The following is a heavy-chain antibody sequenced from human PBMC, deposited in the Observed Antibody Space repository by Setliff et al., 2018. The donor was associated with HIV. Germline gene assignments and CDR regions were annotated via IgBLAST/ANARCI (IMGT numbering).Heavy chain of an antibody. D-gene: IGHD6-13*01. V-gene: IGHV3-11*01. CDR2: ISSRGSTI. J-gene: IGHJ4*02. CDR1: GFSISSRYY. Sequence: KPSETLSLTCDVSGFSISSRYYMSWIRQAPGKGLEWVSYISSRGSTIYYADSVKGRFTISRDNAKNTLYLQMNSLRAEDTAVYYCAKDHATSSWFTALLDYWGQGALVTVSS. CDR3: AKDHATSSWFTALLDY.